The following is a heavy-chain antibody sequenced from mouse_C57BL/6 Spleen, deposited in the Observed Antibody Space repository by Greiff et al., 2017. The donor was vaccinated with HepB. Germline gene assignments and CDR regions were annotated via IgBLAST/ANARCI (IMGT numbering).Heavy chain of an antibody. CDR1: GYTFTSYW. V-gene: IGHV1-52*01. Sequence: QVQLQQPGAELVRPGSSVKLSCKASGYTFTSYWMHWVKQRPIQGLEWIGNIDPSDSETHYNQKFKDKATLTVDKSSSTAYMQLSSLTSEDSAVYYCARKGLGSPGFDYWGQGTTLTVSS. D-gene: IGHD2-2*01. J-gene: IGHJ2*01. CDR2: IDPSDSET. CDR3: ARKGLGSPGFDY.